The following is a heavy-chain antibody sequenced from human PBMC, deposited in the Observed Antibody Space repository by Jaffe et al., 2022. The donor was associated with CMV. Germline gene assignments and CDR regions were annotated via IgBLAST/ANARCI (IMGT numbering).Heavy chain of an antibody. Sequence: EVQLVESGGGLVQPGGSLRLSCAASGFTFSSYWMHWVRQAPGKGLVWVSRINSDGSSTSYADSVKGRFTISRDNAKNTLYLQMNSLRAEDTAVYYCARARMVRGAPGVYYYYYGMDVWGQGTTVTVSS. CDR1: GFTFSSYW. CDR2: INSDGSST. CDR3: ARARMVRGAPGVYYYYYGMDV. V-gene: IGHV3-74*01. D-gene: IGHD3-10*01. J-gene: IGHJ6*02.